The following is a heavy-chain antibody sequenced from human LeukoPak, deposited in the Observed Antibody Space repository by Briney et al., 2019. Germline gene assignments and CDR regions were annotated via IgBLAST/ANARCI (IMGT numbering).Heavy chain of an antibody. CDR3: ARGSPNYYDSSGYYYYMDV. D-gene: IGHD3-22*01. Sequence: ASVKVSCKASGYTFTSYDINWVRQATGQGLEWMGWMNPNSGNTGYAQKFQGRVTMTRNTSISTAYMELSSLRSEDTAVYYCARGSPNYYDSSGYYYYMDVWGKGTTVTISS. CDR1: GYTFTSYD. CDR2: MNPNSGNT. J-gene: IGHJ6*03. V-gene: IGHV1-8*01.